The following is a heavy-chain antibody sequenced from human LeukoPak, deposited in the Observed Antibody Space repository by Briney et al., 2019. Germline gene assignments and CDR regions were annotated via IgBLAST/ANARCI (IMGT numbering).Heavy chain of an antibody. J-gene: IGHJ4*02. Sequence: SETLSLTCTVSGGSISSSSYYWGWIRQPPGKGLEWIGSIYYSGSTYYNPSLKSRVTISVDTSKNQFSLKLSSVTAADTAVYYCASRDSPMVRGARPFDYWGQGTLVTVSS. CDR2: IYYSGST. V-gene: IGHV4-39*07. D-gene: IGHD3-10*01. CDR1: GGSISSSSYY. CDR3: ASRDSPMVRGARPFDY.